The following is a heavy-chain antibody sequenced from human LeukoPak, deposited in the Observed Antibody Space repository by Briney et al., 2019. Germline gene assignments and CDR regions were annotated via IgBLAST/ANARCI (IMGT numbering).Heavy chain of an antibody. CDR3: ARDFTAYYDFGRGYSGHNWFDP. D-gene: IGHD3-3*01. CDR2: INPSGGST. CDR1: GYTFTSYY. Sequence: ASVKVSCKASGYTFTSYYMHWVRQAPGQGLEWMGIINPSGGSTSYAQKFQGRVTMTRDTSTSTVYMELSSLRPEDPAVYYCARDFTAYYDFGRGYSGHNWFDPWGQGTLVTVSS. V-gene: IGHV1-46*01. J-gene: IGHJ5*02.